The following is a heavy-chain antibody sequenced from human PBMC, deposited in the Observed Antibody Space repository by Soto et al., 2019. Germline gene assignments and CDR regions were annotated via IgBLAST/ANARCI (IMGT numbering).Heavy chain of an antibody. J-gene: IGHJ4*02. CDR3: ARSYCSSTSCYVFDY. Sequence: QVQLVQSGAEVKKPGSSVKVSCKASGYTCTGYYMPCVRQAPGQGLAWMGWINLNSGGTNYAQKFQGWVTMTRDTSISTAYMELSRLRSDDTTVYYCARSYCSSTSCYVFDYWFQGTLVTVSS. V-gene: IGHV1-2*04. CDR1: GYTCTGYY. CDR2: INLNSGGT. D-gene: IGHD2-2*01.